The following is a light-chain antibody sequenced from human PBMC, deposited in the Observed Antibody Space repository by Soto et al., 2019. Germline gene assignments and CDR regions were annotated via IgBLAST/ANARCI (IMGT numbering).Light chain of an antibody. CDR3: SSYTSSSTVV. J-gene: IGLJ2*01. Sequence: QSALTQPASVSGSPGQSITISCTGTSSDVGGYNHVSWCQQHPGKAPKLMIYDVTNRPSGVSNRFSGSKSGNTASLTISGLQSEDEADYYCSSYTSSSTVVFGGGTKLTVL. V-gene: IGLV2-14*01. CDR1: SSDVGGYNH. CDR2: DVT.